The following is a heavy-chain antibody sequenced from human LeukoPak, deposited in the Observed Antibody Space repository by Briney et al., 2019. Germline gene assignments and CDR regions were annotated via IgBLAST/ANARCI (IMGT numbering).Heavy chain of an antibody. D-gene: IGHD5-24*01. Sequence: PGGSLRLSCAASGFTFSYYWMSWVRQAPGKGLEWVANIKQDGSEKYYVDSVKGRSTISRDNAKNSLYLQMNSLRAEDTAVYYCARDLDGYHRAWGQGTLVTVSS. CDR3: ARDLDGYHRA. CDR2: IKQDGSEK. V-gene: IGHV3-7*03. J-gene: IGHJ5*02. CDR1: GFTFSYYW.